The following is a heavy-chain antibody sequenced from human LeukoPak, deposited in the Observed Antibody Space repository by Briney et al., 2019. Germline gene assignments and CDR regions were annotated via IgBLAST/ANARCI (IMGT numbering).Heavy chain of an antibody. V-gene: IGHV4-39*01. CDR3: ARQEKGYQLLPFDY. CDR1: GGSISSSSYY. D-gene: IGHD2-2*01. CDR2: IYYSGST. Sequence: PSETLSLTCTVSGGSISSSSYYWGWIRQPPGKGLEWIGSIYYSGSTYYNPSLKSRVTISVDTSKNQFSLKLSSVTAADTAVYYCARQEKGYQLLPFDYWGQGTLVTVSS. J-gene: IGHJ4*02.